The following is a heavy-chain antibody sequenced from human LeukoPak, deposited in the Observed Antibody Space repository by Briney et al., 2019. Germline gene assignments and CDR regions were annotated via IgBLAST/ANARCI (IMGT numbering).Heavy chain of an antibody. Sequence: SETLSLTCAASGGSFSGYYWSWIRQPPGKGLEWIGEINHSGSTNYNPSLKSRVTISVDTSKNQFSLKLSSVTAADTAVSYCASRDSSGYYYDYWGQGTLVTVSS. CDR1: GGSFSGYY. CDR2: INHSGST. D-gene: IGHD3-22*01. CDR3: ASRDSSGYYYDY. J-gene: IGHJ4*02. V-gene: IGHV4-34*01.